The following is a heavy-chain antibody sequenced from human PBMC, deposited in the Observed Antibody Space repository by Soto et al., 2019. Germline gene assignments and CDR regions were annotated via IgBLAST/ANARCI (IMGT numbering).Heavy chain of an antibody. CDR2: IYYSGST. J-gene: IGHJ5*02. Sequence: QVQLQESGPGLVKPSQTLSLTCTVSGGSISSGDYYWSWIRQPPGKGLEWIGYIYYSGSTYYNPSLKSRVTKSINTSKKPFPRKLSSVTAANTAVYYVARVRNYDSSGYPRGDRFDPWGQGTLVTVSS. V-gene: IGHV4-30-4*01. CDR1: GGSISSGDYY. D-gene: IGHD3-22*01. CDR3: ARVRNYDSSGYPRGDRFDP.